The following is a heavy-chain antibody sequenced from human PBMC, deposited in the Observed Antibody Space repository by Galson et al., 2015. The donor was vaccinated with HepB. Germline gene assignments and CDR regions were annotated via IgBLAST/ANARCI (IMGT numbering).Heavy chain of an antibody. V-gene: IGHV3-30*02. CDR3: ARDTGGSPFDY. J-gene: IGHJ4*02. Sequence: SCKASGYTFTSYGMQWVRQAPGKGLEWVAYIRSDESQRHFADSVKGRFIISRDQSKSTMDLQMNSLRAEDTAVYYCARDTGGSPFDYWGQGTLVTVSS. CDR2: IRSDESQR. D-gene: IGHD2-8*02. CDR1: GYTFTSYG.